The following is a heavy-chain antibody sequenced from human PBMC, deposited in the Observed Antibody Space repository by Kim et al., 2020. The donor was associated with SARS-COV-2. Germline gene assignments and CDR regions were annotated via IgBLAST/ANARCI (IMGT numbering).Heavy chain of an antibody. J-gene: IGHJ3*02. V-gene: IGHV4-59*01. Sequence: SETLSLTCTVSGGSISSYYWSWIRQPPGKGLEWIGYIYYSGSTNYNPSLKSRVTISVDTSKNRFSLKLSSVTAADTAVYYCARCGDKQWLVRGAFDIWGQGTIFTVSS. CDR2: IYYSGST. CDR1: GGSISSYY. CDR3: ARCGDKQWLVRGAFDI. D-gene: IGHD6-19*01.